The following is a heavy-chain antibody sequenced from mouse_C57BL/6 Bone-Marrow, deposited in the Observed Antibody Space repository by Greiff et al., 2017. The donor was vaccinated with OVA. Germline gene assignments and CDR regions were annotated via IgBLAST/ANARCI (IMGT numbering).Heavy chain of an antibody. J-gene: IGHJ2*01. D-gene: IGHD2-4*01. V-gene: IGHV1-19*01. Sequence: VQLKESGPVLVKPGASVKMSCKASGYTFTDYYMNWVKQSHGKSLEWIGVINPYNGGTSYNQKFKGKATLTVDKSSSTACMELNSLTSEDSAVYYCAQRGYDYDDYFDYWGQGTTLTVSS. CDR2: INPYNGGT. CDR1: GYTFTDYY. CDR3: AQRGYDYDDYFDY.